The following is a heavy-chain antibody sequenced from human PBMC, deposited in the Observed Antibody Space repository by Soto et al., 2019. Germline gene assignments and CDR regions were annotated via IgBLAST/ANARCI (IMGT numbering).Heavy chain of an antibody. CDR1: GGSFSGYY. Sequence: QVQLQQWGAGLLKPSETLSLTCAVYGGSFSGYYWSWIRQPPGKGLEWIGEINHSGSTNYNPSLTSRVAISVDTSRNQFSLKLSSVTAADTAVYYCARAWKRAVAGTSWGQGTLVTVSS. V-gene: IGHV4-34*01. CDR3: ARAWKRAVAGTS. CDR2: INHSGST. D-gene: IGHD6-19*01. J-gene: IGHJ4*02.